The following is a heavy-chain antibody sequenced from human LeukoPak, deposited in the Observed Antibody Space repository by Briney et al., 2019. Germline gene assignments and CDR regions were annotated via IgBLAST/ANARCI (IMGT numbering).Heavy chain of an antibody. Sequence: SETLSLTCAVYGGSFSGYYWSWIRQPPGKGLEWIGEINHSGSTNCNPSLKSRVTISVDTSKNQFSLKLSSVTAADTAVYYCARIPVTTVVSRGPYYYGMDVWGQGTTVTVSS. CDR1: GGSFSGYY. V-gene: IGHV4-34*01. J-gene: IGHJ6*02. CDR3: ARIPVTTVVSRGPYYYGMDV. D-gene: IGHD4-23*01. CDR2: INHSGST.